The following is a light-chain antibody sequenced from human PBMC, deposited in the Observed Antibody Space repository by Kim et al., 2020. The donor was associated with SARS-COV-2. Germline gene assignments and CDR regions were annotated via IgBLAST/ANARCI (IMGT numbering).Light chain of an antibody. Sequence: SPGERATLSCRASQSISSDLAWYQQKPGQAPRLLIYAASTRATGIPARFSGSGSGTEFTLTIRSLQSEDFAVYYCQQYKNWPPVTFGGGTKVDIK. CDR2: AAS. CDR3: QQYKNWPPVT. CDR1: QSISSD. J-gene: IGKJ4*01. V-gene: IGKV3-15*01.